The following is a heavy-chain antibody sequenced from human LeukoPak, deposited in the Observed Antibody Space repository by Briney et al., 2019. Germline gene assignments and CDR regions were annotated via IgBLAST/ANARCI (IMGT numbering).Heavy chain of an antibody. V-gene: IGHV4-39*01. CDR3: ARRSTNYYYMDV. Sequence: PSETLSLTCTVSGGSISSSSYYWGWIRQPPGKGLEWIGSIYYSGSTYYNPSLKSRVTISVDTSKNQFSLKLSSVTAADTAAYYCARRSTNYYYMDVWGKGTTVTVSS. CDR2: IYYSGST. J-gene: IGHJ6*03. D-gene: IGHD1-26*01. CDR1: GGSISSSSYY.